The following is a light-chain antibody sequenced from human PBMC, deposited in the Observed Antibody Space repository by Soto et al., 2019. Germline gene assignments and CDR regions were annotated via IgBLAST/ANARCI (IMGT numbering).Light chain of an antibody. V-gene: IGLV1-47*01. Sequence: QSALTQPPSASGTPGQRVTISCSGSSSNIGSDYVYWYQQFPGMAPKLLIYRNNQRPSGVPDRFSGSKSGTSASLAISGLRSEDEADYYCAAWDDSLSGYVFGTGTKVTVL. CDR2: RNN. CDR3: AAWDDSLSGYV. J-gene: IGLJ1*01. CDR1: SSNIGSDY.